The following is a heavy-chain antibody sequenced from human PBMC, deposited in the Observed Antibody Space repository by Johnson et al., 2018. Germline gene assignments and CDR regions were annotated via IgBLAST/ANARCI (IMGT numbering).Heavy chain of an antibody. CDR3: TRGGEVPAFAI. Sequence: VQLVESGGGLVQPGGSLRLSCAASGFTFRDRYIDWVRQAPGKGVEWLGRPSTNPDNYIPEYAVSVKVRFTISKDKSKKSLYLKMNSLPTDDTAVYYWTRGGEVPAFAIWGQGTVVTVSS. J-gene: IGHJ3*02. CDR1: GFTFRDRY. CDR2: PSTNPDNYIP. D-gene: IGHD3-16*01. V-gene: IGHV3-72*01.